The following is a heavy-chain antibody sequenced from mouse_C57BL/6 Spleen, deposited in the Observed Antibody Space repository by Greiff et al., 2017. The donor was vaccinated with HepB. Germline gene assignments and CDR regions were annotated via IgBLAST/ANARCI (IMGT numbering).Heavy chain of an antibody. V-gene: IGHV14-2*01. D-gene: IGHD1-2*01. CDR3: ARWSSLLRGSMDY. CDR2: IDPEDGET. CDR1: GFNIKDYY. J-gene: IGHJ4*01. Sequence: EVKLLESGAELVKPGASVKLSCTASGFNIKDYYMHWVKQRTEQGLEWIGRIDPEDGETKYAPKFQGKATITADTSSNTAYLQLSSLTSEDTAVYYCARWSSLLRGSMDYWGQGTSVTVSS.